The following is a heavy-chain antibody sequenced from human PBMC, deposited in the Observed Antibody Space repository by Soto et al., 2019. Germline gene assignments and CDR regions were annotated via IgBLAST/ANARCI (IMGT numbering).Heavy chain of an antibody. CDR2: IYYSGST. CDR1: GGSISSSSYY. CDR3: ASYYSNYVVV. V-gene: IGHV4-39*01. Sequence: PSETLSLTCTVSGGSISSSSYYWGWIRQPPGKGLEWIGSIYYSGSTHYNPSLKSRVTISVDTSKNQFSLKLSYVTVADTAVYYCASYYSNYVVVWGQGTLVTVSS. J-gene: IGHJ4*02. D-gene: IGHD4-4*01.